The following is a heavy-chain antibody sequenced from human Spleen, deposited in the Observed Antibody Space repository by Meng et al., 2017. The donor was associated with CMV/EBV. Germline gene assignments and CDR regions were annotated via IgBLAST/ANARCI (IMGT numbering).Heavy chain of an antibody. CDR2: IKSKTDGGTT. J-gene: IGHJ6*02. V-gene: IGHV3-15*01. Sequence: GGSLRLSCAASGFTFSNAWMSWVRQAPGKGLEWVGRIKSKTDGGTTDYAAPVKGRFTISRDDSKNTLYLQMNSLKTEDTAVYYCTSAPGVVIYYYYYGMDVWGQGTTVTVSS. CDR3: TSAPGVVIYYYYYGMDV. D-gene: IGHD3-3*01. CDR1: GFTFSNAW.